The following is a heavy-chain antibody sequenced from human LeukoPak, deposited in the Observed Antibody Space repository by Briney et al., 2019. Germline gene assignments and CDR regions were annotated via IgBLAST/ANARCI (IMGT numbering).Heavy chain of an antibody. Sequence: TSSETLSLTCAVSGYSISSGYYWGWIRQPPGKGLEWIGSIYHSGSTNYNPSLKSRVTMSVDTSKNQFSLKLSSVTAADTAVYYCARDWSEYSSSHTFDPWGQGTLVTVYS. D-gene: IGHD6-6*01. CDR1: GYSISSGYY. CDR3: ARDWSEYSSSHTFDP. V-gene: IGHV4-38-2*02. CDR2: IYHSGST. J-gene: IGHJ5*02.